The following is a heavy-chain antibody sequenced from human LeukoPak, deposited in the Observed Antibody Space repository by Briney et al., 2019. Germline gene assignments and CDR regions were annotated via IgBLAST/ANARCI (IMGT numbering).Heavy chain of an antibody. D-gene: IGHD6-13*01. CDR3: ARDWPSEWQQLPDYDAVDI. CDR1: GFTFGSYA. J-gene: IGHJ3*02. CDR2: ISGSGGST. Sequence: GGSLRLSCAASGFTFGSYAMSWVRQPPGKWLEWVSTISGSGGSTYYADSVKGRFTISRDNSKNTLYLQMNSLRAEDTAVYYCARDWPSEWQQLPDYDAVDIWGQGTMVTVSS. V-gene: IGHV3-23*01.